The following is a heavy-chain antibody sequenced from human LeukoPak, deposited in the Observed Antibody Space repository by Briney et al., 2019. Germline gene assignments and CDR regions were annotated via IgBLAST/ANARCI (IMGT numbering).Heavy chain of an antibody. Sequence: GRSLRLSCAASGFTFSSYSMNWVRQAPGKRLEWVSSISSSSSYIYYADSVKGRFTISRDNAKNSLYLQMNGLRAEDTAVYYCARDRNYYDSSGELDYWGQGTLVTVSS. CDR2: ISSSSSYI. V-gene: IGHV3-21*01. CDR3: ARDRNYYDSSGELDY. D-gene: IGHD3-22*01. CDR1: GFTFSSYS. J-gene: IGHJ4*02.